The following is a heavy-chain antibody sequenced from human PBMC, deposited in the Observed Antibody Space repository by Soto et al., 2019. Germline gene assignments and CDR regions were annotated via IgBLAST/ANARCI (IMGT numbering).Heavy chain of an antibody. CDR3: CGYDPRDY. CDR2: ISGGGDGT. Sequence: EVQLLESGGGLVQPGGSLRLSCAASGFTFSSYAMSWVRQAPGKGLEWVSAISGGGDGTYYADSVKGRFTISRDNSKNTLYLQMNSLRAEDTAVYYCCGYDPRDYWGQGTLVTVSS. D-gene: IGHD5-12*01. J-gene: IGHJ4*02. V-gene: IGHV3-23*01. CDR1: GFTFSSYA.